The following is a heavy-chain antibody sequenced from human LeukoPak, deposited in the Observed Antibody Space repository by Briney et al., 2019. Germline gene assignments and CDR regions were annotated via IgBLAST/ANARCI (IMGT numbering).Heavy chain of an antibody. CDR2: ISSSSSTI. Sequence: GGSLRLSCAASGFTFSSYSMNWVRQAPGEGLEWVSYISSSSSTIYYADSVKGRFTISRDNAKNSLYLQMNSLRAEDTAVYYCARDYSGWYDYWGQGTLVTVSS. CDR3: ARDYSGWYDY. J-gene: IGHJ4*02. CDR1: GFTFSSYS. D-gene: IGHD6-19*01. V-gene: IGHV3-48*01.